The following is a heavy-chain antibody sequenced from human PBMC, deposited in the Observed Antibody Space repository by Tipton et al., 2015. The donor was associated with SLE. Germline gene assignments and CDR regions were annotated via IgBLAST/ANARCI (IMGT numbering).Heavy chain of an antibody. CDR3: TYTPYDSSGYHRGMAFDI. J-gene: IGHJ3*02. Sequence: SLRLSCAASGFTFSGSAMHWVRQASGKGLEWVGRIRSKANSYATAYAASVKGRFTISRDDSKNTAYLQMNSLKTEDTAVYYCTYTPYDSSGYHRGMAFDIWGQGTMVTVSS. V-gene: IGHV3-73*01. CDR2: IRSKANSYAT. D-gene: IGHD3-22*01. CDR1: GFTFSGSA.